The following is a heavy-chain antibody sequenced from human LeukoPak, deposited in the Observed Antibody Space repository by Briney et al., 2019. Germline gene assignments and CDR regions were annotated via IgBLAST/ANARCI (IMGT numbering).Heavy chain of an antibody. Sequence: SETLSLTCAVHGGSFSGYYWSSIRQPPGKGLEWIGEINHSGSTNYNPSLKSRVTISVDTSKNQFSLKLSSVTAADTAVYYCATARGSGPFDYWGQGTLVTVSS. CDR3: ATARGSGPFDY. V-gene: IGHV4-34*01. CDR1: GGSFSGYY. J-gene: IGHJ4*02. CDR2: INHSGST. D-gene: IGHD5-12*01.